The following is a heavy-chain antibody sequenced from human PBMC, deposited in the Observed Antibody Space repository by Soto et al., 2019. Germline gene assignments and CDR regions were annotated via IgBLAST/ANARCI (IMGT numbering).Heavy chain of an antibody. V-gene: IGHV4-39*01. CDR1: DGSISSSSYY. D-gene: IGHD4-17*01. CDR3: ARHNYGDSGFDY. Sequence: SKTLSLTWTISDGSISSSSYYRGWIRQPPGKGLDWIGSIYYSGSTYYNPSLKSRVTISVDTSKNQFSLKLSSVTAAVTAVYYCARHNYGDSGFDYWGQGTLVTVSA. J-gene: IGHJ4*02. CDR2: IYYSGST.